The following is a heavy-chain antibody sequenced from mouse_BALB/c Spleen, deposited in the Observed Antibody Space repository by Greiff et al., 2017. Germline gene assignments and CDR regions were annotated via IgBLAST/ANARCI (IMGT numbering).Heavy chain of an antibody. D-gene: IGHD2-14*01. CDR1: GFTFSNYW. V-gene: IGHV6-6*02. Sequence: EVMLVESGGGLVQPGGSMKLSCVASGFTFSNYWMNWVRQSPEKGLEWVAEIRLKSNNYATHYAESVKGRFTISRDDSKSSVYLQMNNLRAEDTGIYYCTRHRYDYWYFDVWGAGTTVTVSS. CDR2: IRLKSNNYAT. J-gene: IGHJ1*01. CDR3: TRHRYDYWYFDV.